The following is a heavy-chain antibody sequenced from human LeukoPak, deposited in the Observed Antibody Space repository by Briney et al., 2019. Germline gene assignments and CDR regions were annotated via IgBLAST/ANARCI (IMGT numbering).Heavy chain of an antibody. CDR1: GFTFSNAW. CDR3: TTDYGSGSYHYFNY. D-gene: IGHD3-10*01. V-gene: IGHV3-15*01. CDR2: SKTKTDGGTT. J-gene: IGHJ4*02. Sequence: PGGSLRLSCAASGFTFSNAWMSWVRQAPNKGLEWDGRSKTKTDGGTTDYAAPVKGRFTISRDDSKDTLYLQMNSLKSEDTAVYYCTTDYGSGSYHYFNYWGQGTLVTVSS.